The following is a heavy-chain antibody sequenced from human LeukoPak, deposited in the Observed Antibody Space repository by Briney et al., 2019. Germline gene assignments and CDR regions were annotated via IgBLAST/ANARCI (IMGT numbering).Heavy chain of an antibody. CDR3: TRGRYYFDY. J-gene: IGHJ4*02. CDR1: GFSFNTYW. Sequence: GRSLRLSCAASGFSFNTYWMHWVRQAPGKGLVWVSRIDGGVSSTIYADSVKGRFTISRDNAKNTLYLQMNSLRAEDTAVYYCTRGRYYFDYWGQGTLVTVSS. CDR2: IDGGVSST. V-gene: IGHV3-74*01. D-gene: IGHD4-17*01.